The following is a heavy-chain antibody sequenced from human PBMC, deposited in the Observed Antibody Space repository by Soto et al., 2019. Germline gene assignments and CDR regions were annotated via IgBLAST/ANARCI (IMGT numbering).Heavy chain of an antibody. D-gene: IGHD2-21*02. Sequence: QVQLVQSGAEVKKPGSSVKVSCKASGGTFSSYAISWVRQAPGQGLEWMGGIIPIFGTANYAQKFQGRVTITADESTSTAYMELSSLRSEDTVVYYCARDTSVVTATSYYYYGMDVWGQGTTVTVSS. CDR2: IIPIFGTA. J-gene: IGHJ6*02. CDR1: GGTFSSYA. V-gene: IGHV1-69*12. CDR3: ARDTSVVTATSYYYYGMDV.